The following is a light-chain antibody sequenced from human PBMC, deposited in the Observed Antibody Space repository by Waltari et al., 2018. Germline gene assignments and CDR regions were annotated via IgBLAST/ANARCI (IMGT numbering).Light chain of an antibody. CDR2: LNSDGSH. Sequence: QLVLTQSPSVSASLGASVKLTCTLRRGHSSYAIAWHQQQPERGPRYLMKLNSDGSHSKGDGIPDRFSGSSSGAERYLTISSLQSEDEADYYCQTWGTGMVFGGGTKLTVL. CDR3: QTWGTGMV. J-gene: IGLJ2*01. CDR1: RGHSSYA. V-gene: IGLV4-69*01.